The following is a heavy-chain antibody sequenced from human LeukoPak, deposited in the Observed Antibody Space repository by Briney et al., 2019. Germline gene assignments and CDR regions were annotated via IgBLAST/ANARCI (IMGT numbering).Heavy chain of an antibody. V-gene: IGHV3-7*01. D-gene: IGHD3-22*01. CDR2: IKQDGSEK. Sequence: PGGSLRLSCAASGFTFSDYWMSWVRQAPGEGLEWVSNIKQDGSEKYYVDSVKGRFTISRDNAKNSLYLQMNSLRAEDTAVYYCARESRHIYYDNSGYWGGRGTLVTVSS. CDR3: ARESRHIYYDNSGYW. CDR1: GFTFSDYW. J-gene: IGHJ4*02.